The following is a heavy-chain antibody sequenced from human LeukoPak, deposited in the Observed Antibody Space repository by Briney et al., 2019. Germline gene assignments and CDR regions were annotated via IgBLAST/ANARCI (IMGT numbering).Heavy chain of an antibody. CDR3: ATDVDCSFEY. CDR2: IGSSSTYI. J-gene: IGHJ4*02. D-gene: IGHD2-21*02. CDR1: GFIFSSYT. V-gene: IGHV3-21*01. Sequence: GGSLILFCAASGFIFSSYTMIWLRQAPGKGLEWVSSIGSSSTYIYYADAVKGRFTISRDNAEDSVYPQKNSLRVEDTAAYYCATDVDCSFEYWGQGTVVTVSS.